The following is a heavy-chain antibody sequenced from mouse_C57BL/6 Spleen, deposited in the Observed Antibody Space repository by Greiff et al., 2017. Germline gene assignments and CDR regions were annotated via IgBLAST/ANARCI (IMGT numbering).Heavy chain of an antibody. Sequence: EVQLQESGPGLVKPSQSLSLTCSVTGYSITSGYYWNWIRQFPGNKLEWMGYISYDGSNNYNPSLKNRISITRDTSKNQFFLKLNSVTTEDTATYYCARASYYSNYVDYWGQGTTLTVSS. CDR1: GYSITSGYY. CDR3: ARASYYSNYVDY. CDR2: ISYDGSN. D-gene: IGHD2-5*01. J-gene: IGHJ2*01. V-gene: IGHV3-6*01.